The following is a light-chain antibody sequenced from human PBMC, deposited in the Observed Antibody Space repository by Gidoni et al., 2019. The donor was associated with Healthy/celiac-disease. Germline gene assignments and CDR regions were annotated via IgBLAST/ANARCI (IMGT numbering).Light chain of an antibody. CDR2: GNS. CDR1: SSNIGAGYD. Sequence: QSVLTQPPSVSGAPGQMVTISGTGSSSNIGAGYDVHWYQQLPGTAPKLLIYGNSNRPSGVPDRFSGSKSGTSASLAITGLQAEDEADYYCQSYDSSLSGPLFGGGTKLTVL. CDR3: QSYDSSLSGPL. V-gene: IGLV1-40*01. J-gene: IGLJ2*01.